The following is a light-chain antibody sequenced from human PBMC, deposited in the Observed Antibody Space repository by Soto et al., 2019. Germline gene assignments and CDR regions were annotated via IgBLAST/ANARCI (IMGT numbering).Light chain of an antibody. CDR2: EGS. CDR3: CSYAGSLVV. Sequence: QSALTQPASVSGSPGQSITISCTGTSSDVGSYNLVSWYQQHPGKDPKLMIYEGSKRPSGVSNRFSGSKSGNTASLTISGLQAEDEADYYCCSYAGSLVVFGGGTKLTVL. CDR1: SSDVGSYNL. J-gene: IGLJ2*01. V-gene: IGLV2-23*01.